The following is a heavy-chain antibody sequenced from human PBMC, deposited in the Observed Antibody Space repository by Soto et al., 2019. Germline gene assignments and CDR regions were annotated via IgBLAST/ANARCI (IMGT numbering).Heavy chain of an antibody. J-gene: IGHJ6*02. CDR1: GFTFSNYG. Sequence: ASVKVSCKASGFTFSNYGLNWVRQAPGQGLEWMGWVSANNGHTNYAQNLQGRVSMTTGTSTSTAYMELRGLTFDDTAVYYCARDIESVTAKHFFYYYAMDVWGQGTMVTVSS. CDR3: ARDIESVTAKHFFYYYAMDV. V-gene: IGHV1-18*01. CDR2: VSANNGHT. D-gene: IGHD2-8*01.